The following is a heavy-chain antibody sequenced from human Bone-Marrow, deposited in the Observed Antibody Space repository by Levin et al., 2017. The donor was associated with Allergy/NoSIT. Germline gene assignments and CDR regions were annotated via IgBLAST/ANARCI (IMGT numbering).Heavy chain of an antibody. CDR3: ARDAAVYSRNLYWFDP. CDR1: RGSVSTSTW. V-gene: IGHV4-4*02. D-gene: IGHD6-13*01. Sequence: SETLSLTCTVSRGSVSTSTWWSWVRQSPVKGLEWIGDVFHSGITKYNPSLKSRLSISVDKSKEQWSLKLDSVTAADTAVYYCARDAAVYSRNLYWFDPWGPGTLVIVSS. J-gene: IGHJ5*02. CDR2: VFHSGIT.